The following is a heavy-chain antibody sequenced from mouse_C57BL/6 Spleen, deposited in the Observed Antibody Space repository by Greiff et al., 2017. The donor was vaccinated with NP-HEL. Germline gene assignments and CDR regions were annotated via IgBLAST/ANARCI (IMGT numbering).Heavy chain of an antibody. J-gene: IGHJ2*01. CDR1: GYTFTDYY. V-gene: IGHV1-26*01. D-gene: IGHD1-1*01. Sequence: EVQLQQSGPELVKPGASVKISCKASGYTFTDYYMNWVKQSHGKSLKWIGDINPNNGGTSYNQKFKGKATLTVDKSSSTAYMELRSLTSEDSAVYYCAVYYGSSYMGDYWGQGTTLTVSS. CDR3: AVYYGSSYMGDY. CDR2: INPNNGGT.